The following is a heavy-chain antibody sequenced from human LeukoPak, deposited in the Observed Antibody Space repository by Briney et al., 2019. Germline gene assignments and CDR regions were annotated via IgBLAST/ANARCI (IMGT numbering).Heavy chain of an antibody. Sequence: EPSETLSLTCAVYGGSFSGYCWTWIRQSPVRGLEWIGEIKYSGSTNYNPSLESRVTISIDTSKNQFSLKLTSVTAADTAVYYCARTDEKRLAGSASYFRGRPINYWGQGALVTVSS. CDR2: IKYSGST. CDR3: ARTDEKRLAGSASYFRGRPINY. J-gene: IGHJ4*02. CDR1: GGSFSGYC. D-gene: IGHD3-10*01. V-gene: IGHV4-34*01.